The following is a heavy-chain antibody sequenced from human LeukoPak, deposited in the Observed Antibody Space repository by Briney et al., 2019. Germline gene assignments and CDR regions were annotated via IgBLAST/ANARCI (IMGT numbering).Heavy chain of an antibody. CDR3: ARLYSSSSKKGTWFDP. CDR2: IYYSGST. J-gene: IGHJ5*02. CDR1: GGSISSYY. Sequence: SETLSLTCTVSGGSISSYYWSWIRQPPGKGLEWIGYIYYSGSTNYNPSLKSRVTISVDASKNQFSLKLSSVTAADTAVYYCARLYSSSSKKGTWFDPWGQGTLVTVSS. D-gene: IGHD6-6*01. V-gene: IGHV4-59*01.